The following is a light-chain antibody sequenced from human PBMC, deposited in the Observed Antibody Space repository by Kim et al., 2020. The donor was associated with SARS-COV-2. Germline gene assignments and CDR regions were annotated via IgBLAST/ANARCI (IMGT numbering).Light chain of an antibody. CDR3: NSYTMSSTPL. CDR1: SSDIGTYNY. J-gene: IGLJ2*01. CDR2: DVS. Sequence: GKSITISCTGTSSDIGTYNYVSWYQQYPGKAPKLMIYDVSVRPSGVSNRFSGSKSGNTASLTISGLQAEDEAGYYCNSYTMSSTPLFGGGTQLTVL. V-gene: IGLV2-14*03.